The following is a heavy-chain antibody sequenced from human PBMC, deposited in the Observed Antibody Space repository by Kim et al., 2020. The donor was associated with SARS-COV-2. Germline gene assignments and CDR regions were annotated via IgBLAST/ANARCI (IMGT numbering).Heavy chain of an antibody. CDR1: GFTFSDYY. D-gene: IGHD3-22*01. CDR2: ISSSSSYT. V-gene: IGHV3-11*06. Sequence: GGSLRLSCAASGFTFSDYYMSWIRQAPGKGLEWVSYISSSSSYTNYADSVKGRFTISRDNAKNSLYLQMNSLRAEDTAVYYCARDRLYYDSSGFKAFDYWGQGTLVTVSS. CDR3: ARDRLYYDSSGFKAFDY. J-gene: IGHJ4*02.